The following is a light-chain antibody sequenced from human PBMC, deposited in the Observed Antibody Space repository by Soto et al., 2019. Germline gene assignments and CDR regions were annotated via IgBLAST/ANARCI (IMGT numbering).Light chain of an antibody. Sequence: DIVLTQSPATLSVSPGDTVTLSCRASESLFGFLAWYQQKPGQAPRLLMYGVSTRVTGIPARFSGGGSATDFTLTISSLQSEDSAFYFCQSYNDWPFASGLGTRLEI. CDR3: QSYNDWPFA. V-gene: IGKV3-15*01. J-gene: IGKJ2*01. CDR1: ESLFGF. CDR2: GVS.